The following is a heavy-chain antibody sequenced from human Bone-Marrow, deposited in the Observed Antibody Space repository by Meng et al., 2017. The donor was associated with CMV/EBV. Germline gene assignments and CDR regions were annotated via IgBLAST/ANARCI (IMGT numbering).Heavy chain of an antibody. CDR2: ISAYNGNT. J-gene: IGHJ4*02. D-gene: IGHD3-3*01. CDR3: ARDPSLRRFLEWLLDY. Sequence: ASVKVSCKASGYTFTSYGISWVRQAPGQGLEWMGWISAYNGNTNYAQKLQGRVTMTTDTSTSTAYMELRSLRSDDTAVYYCARDPSLRRFLEWLLDYWGQGTLVTVSS. CDR1: GYTFTSYG. V-gene: IGHV1-18*01.